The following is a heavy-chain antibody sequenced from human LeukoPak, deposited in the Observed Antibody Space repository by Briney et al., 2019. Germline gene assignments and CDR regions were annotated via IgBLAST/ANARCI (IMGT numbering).Heavy chain of an antibody. J-gene: IGHJ4*02. Sequence: GGSLRLSCAASGFTSSSYSMNWVRQAPGKGLEWVSYISSSSSTIYYADSVKGRFTISRDNAKNSLYLQMNSLRAEDTAVYYCARVSSGASPAGDYWGQGTLVTVSS. CDR1: GFTSSSYS. CDR3: ARVSSGASPAGDY. D-gene: IGHD6-19*01. CDR2: ISSSSSTI. V-gene: IGHV3-48*01.